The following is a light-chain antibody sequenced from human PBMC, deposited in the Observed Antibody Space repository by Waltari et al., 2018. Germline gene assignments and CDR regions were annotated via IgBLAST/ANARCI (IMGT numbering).Light chain of an antibody. CDR2: NV. V-gene: IGLV2-14*03. J-gene: IGLJ2*01. CDR3: SSFTTSHTLV. CDR1: SSDLGASPY. Sequence: QSALTQPASVSGSPGQSITISCAGSSSDLGASPYVSWYQQHPDKSPTLILHNVARPSGVSNRFSGSQSSNTASLTISGLQAEDEGDYYCSSFTTSHTLVFGGGTKLTVL.